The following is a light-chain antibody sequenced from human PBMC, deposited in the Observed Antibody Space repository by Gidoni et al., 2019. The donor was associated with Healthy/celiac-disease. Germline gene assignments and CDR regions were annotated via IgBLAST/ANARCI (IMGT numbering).Light chain of an antibody. CDR2: AAS. J-gene: IGKJ1*01. Sequence: IQIIHSPSSLSASVGDRVTIPRLASQGISSYLNWYQQKPGKAPKLLIYAASSLQSGVPPRFSGSGSGTDFTLTISSLQPEDFAIYYCQQSDSTPGTFGQGTKVEIK. V-gene: IGKV1-39*01. CDR1: QGISSY. CDR3: QQSDSTPGT.